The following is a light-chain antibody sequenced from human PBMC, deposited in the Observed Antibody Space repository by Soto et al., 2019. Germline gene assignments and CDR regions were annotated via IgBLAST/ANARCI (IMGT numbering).Light chain of an antibody. J-gene: IGKJ1*01. CDR3: HQTYSPPDT. Sequence: DIQLTQSPSFLSASVGDRVTITCRASQGISSYLAWYQQKPGKAPKLLIYAASTLQSGVPSRFSGSGSGTDFTLTISGLQPDDSATYYCHQTYSPPDTFGQGTEVDIK. CDR1: QGISSY. V-gene: IGKV1-9*01. CDR2: AAS.